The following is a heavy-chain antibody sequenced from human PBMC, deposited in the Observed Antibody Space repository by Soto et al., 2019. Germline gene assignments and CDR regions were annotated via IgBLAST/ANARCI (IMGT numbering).Heavy chain of an antibody. CDR2: IYPGDSDT. Sequence: GESLKISCKGSGYSFTSYWIGWVRQMPGKGLEWMGIIYPGDSDTRYSPSFQGQVTISADKSISTAYLQWSSLKASDTAMYCCASAGYSWGSYYGMDVWGQGTTVTVSS. CDR3: ASAGYSWGSYYGMDV. CDR1: GYSFTSYW. J-gene: IGHJ6*02. V-gene: IGHV5-51*01. D-gene: IGHD5-18*01.